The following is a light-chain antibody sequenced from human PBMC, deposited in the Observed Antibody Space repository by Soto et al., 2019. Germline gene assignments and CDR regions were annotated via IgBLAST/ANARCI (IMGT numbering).Light chain of an antibody. CDR3: QQYTSYPWT. V-gene: IGKV1-5*03. CDR2: EAS. Sequence: DIQMTQSPSILSASVGDRVTITCRASQSTTNWLAWYQQKAGKAPKLLIYEASRLESGVPSRISGSGSGTEFTLTISSLQPDDFATYYCQQYTSYPWTFGQGTKVDI. CDR1: QSTTNW. J-gene: IGKJ1*01.